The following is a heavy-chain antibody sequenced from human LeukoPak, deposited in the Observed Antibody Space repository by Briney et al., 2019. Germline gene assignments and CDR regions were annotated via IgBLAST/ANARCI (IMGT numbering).Heavy chain of an antibody. Sequence: GGSLRLSCAASGFTFSSYSMNWVRQAPGKGLEWVSSISSSSSYIYYADSVKGRFTISRDNAKNSLYLQMNSLRAEDTAVYYCARAHEARDLYRIYGDFDHWGQGTLVTVSS. CDR3: ARAHEARDLYRIYGDFDH. D-gene: IGHD4-17*01. J-gene: IGHJ4*02. CDR1: GFTFSSYS. V-gene: IGHV3-21*01. CDR2: ISSSSSYI.